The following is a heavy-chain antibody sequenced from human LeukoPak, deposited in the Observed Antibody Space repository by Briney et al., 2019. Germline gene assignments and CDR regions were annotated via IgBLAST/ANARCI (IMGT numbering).Heavy chain of an antibody. CDR2: ISSSGSTI. J-gene: IGHJ4*02. Sequence: GGSLRLSCAASGLTFSDYYMSWIRQAPGKGLEWVSYISSSGSTIYYADSVKGRFTISRDNAKNSLYLQMNSLRAEDTAVYYCARDLERLGGITGTRGIDYWGQGTLVTVSS. CDR3: ARDLERLGGITGTRGIDY. V-gene: IGHV3-11*04. CDR1: GLTFSDYY. D-gene: IGHD1-7*01.